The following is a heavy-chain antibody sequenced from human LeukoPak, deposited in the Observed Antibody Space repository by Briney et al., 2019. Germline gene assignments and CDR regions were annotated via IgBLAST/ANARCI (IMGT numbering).Heavy chain of an antibody. CDR1: GYSFTRYW. CDR3: ARRSYGYSQPDY. D-gene: IGHD5-18*01. Sequence: GESLKISCKGSGYSFTRYWIAWVRQTPGRGLQYMGIIYPGDSDTRYSPSFQGQVTISADKSISTAYLQWSSLKASDTAMYYCARRSYGYSQPDYWGQGTLVTVSS. V-gene: IGHV5-51*01. J-gene: IGHJ4*02. CDR2: IYPGDSDT.